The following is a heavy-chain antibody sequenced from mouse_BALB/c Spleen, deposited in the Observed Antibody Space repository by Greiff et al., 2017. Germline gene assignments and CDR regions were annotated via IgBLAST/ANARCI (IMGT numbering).Heavy chain of an antibody. J-gene: IGHJ4*01. D-gene: IGHD3-1*01. Sequence: EVQLVESGGGLVKPGGSLKLSCAASGFTFSSYTMSWVRQTPEKRLEWVATISSGGSYTYYPDSVKGRFTISRDNAKNTLYLQMSSLKSEDTAMYYSTRDGATGAMDYWGQGTSVTVSS. V-gene: IGHV5-6-4*01. CDR3: TRDGATGAMDY. CDR2: ISSGGSYT. CDR1: GFTFSSYT.